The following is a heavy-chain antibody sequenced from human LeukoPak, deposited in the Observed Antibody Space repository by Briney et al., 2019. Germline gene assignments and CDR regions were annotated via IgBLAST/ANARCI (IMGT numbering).Heavy chain of an antibody. CDR3: ARDVDESFFDY. CDR2: IKQDGSEK. D-gene: IGHD2-21*01. V-gene: IGHV3-7*01. J-gene: IGHJ4*02. Sequence: GGSLRLSCAASGFTFSSYRMNWVRQAPGKGLEWVANIKQDGSEKYYVDSVKGRLTISRDNAKNSLYLQMNSLRAEDTAVYYCARDVDESFFDYWGQGTLVTVSS. CDR1: GFTFSSYR.